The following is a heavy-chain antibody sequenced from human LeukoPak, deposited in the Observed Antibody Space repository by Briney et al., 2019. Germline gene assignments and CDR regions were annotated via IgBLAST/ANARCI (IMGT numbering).Heavy chain of an antibody. D-gene: IGHD6-13*01. CDR2: IYYSGST. CDR1: GFTFSSYW. Sequence: GSLRLSCAASGFTFSSYWMSWVRQPPGKGLEWIGYIYYSGSTNYNPSLKSRVTMSVDTSKNQFSLKLNSVTAADTAVYYCARGSGSSWLYWGQGTLVTVSS. CDR3: ARGSGSSWLY. V-gene: IGHV4-59*08. J-gene: IGHJ4*02.